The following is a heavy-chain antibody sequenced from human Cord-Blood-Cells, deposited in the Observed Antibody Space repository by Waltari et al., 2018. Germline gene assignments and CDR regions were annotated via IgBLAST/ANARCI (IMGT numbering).Heavy chain of an antibody. D-gene: IGHD3-10*01. CDR1: GCTFSSYT. CDR2: IIPIRGIA. J-gene: IGHJ4*02. Sequence: QVQLVQSGAEVKKPGSSVKVSCKASGCTFSSYTISWVRQAPGQGLELMGRIIPIRGIANYAQKFQGRVKITADKSTSTAYMELSSLRSEDTAVYYCARERGYYDYWGQGTLVTVSS. CDR3: ARERGYYDY. V-gene: IGHV1-69*08.